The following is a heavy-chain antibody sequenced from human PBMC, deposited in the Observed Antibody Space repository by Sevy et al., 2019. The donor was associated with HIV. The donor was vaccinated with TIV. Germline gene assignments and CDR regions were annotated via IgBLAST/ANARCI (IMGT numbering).Heavy chain of an antibody. CDR2: IYPGDSDI. CDR3: AGFPPTVANGNYYYYGMDV. Sequence: GESLKISCKGSGYSFSSHWIGWVRQMPGRGLEWMGIIYPGDSDIRYSPSFQGQVTLSAATSIDTAYLQWSSLKASDNGVYYCAGFPPTVANGNYYYYGMDVWGQGTTVTVSS. V-gene: IGHV5-51*01. D-gene: IGHD4-17*01. CDR1: GYSFSSHW. J-gene: IGHJ6*01.